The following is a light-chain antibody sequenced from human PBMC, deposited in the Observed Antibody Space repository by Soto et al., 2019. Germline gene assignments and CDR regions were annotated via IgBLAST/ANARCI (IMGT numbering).Light chain of an antibody. V-gene: IGKV3-20*01. CDR3: QQYTGPPTT. Sequence: EIILTQSPDTLSLSPGERATLSCRASPTVSSNYLAWCQQRPGQAPRLLIYGASTRAAGIPDRFSGSGSGTDFTLTITRLEPEDSAVYFCQQYTGPPTTFGQGTRLDIK. CDR1: PTVSSNY. CDR2: GAS. J-gene: IGKJ5*01.